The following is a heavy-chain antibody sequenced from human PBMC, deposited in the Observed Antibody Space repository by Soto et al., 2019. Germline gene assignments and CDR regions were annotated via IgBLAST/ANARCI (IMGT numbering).Heavy chain of an antibody. CDR1: GGSISGYY. CDR3: ARARYDSSGYYYFDY. D-gene: IGHD3-22*01. V-gene: IGHV4-59*01. Sequence: SETLSLTCTVSGGSISGYYWSWIRQPPGKGLEWIGYIYYSGSSNYNPSLKSRVTISLDTSKNQFSLRLRSVTAAVTAVYYCARARYDSSGYYYFDYWGQGTLVTVSS. CDR2: IYYSGSS. J-gene: IGHJ4*02.